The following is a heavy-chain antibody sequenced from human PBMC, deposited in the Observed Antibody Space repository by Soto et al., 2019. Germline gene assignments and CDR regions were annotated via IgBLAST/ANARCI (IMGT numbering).Heavy chain of an antibody. CDR2: INHSGST. D-gene: IGHD4-17*01. J-gene: IGHJ6*02. Sequence: SETLSLTCAVYGGSFSDYYWTWIRQPPGKGLEWIGEINHSGSTNYNPSLKSRVTISVDTSKNQFSLKLNSVTAADTAVYYCARRGGRGTVTTIYYYYGMDVWGQGTTVT. CDR1: GGSFSDYY. V-gene: IGHV4-34*01. CDR3: ARRGGRGTVTTIYYYYGMDV.